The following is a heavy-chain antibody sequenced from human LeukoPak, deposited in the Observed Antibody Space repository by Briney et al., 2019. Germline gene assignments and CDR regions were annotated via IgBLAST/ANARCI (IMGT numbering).Heavy chain of an antibody. CDR3: ATTNLRFLEWLPPDY. V-gene: IGHV1-24*01. CDR1: GYTLTELS. CDR2: FDPEDGET. D-gene: IGHD3-3*01. Sequence: ASVKVSRKVSGYTLTELSMHWVRQAPGKGLEWMGGFDPEDGETIYAQKFQGRVTMTEDTSTDTAYMELSSLRSEDTAVYYCATTNLRFLEWLPPDYWGQGTLVTVSS. J-gene: IGHJ4*02.